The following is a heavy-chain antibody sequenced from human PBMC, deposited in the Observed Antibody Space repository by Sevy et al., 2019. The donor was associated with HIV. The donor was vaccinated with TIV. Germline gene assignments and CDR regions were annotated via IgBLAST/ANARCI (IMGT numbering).Heavy chain of an antibody. D-gene: IGHD2-15*01. CDR3: TRTHCSGRSCNGLFDY. CDR1: GFSFSDHY. CDR2: SRNKANRYTT. V-gene: IGHV3-72*01. Sequence: GSLRLSCVASGFSFSDHYMEWVRQAPGMGPQWIARSRNKANRYTTEYAASVKGRFTVSRDVSESSLYLQMNNLKSDDTATYYCTRTHCSGRSCNGLFDYWGQGTRVTVSS. J-gene: IGHJ4*02.